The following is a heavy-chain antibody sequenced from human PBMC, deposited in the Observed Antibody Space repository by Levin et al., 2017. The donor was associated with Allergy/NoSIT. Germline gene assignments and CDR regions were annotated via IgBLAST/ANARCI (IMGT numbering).Heavy chain of an antibody. Sequence: SETLSLTCTVSGGSISDDSYYWAWVRQPPGRGLEWLGSIYYDASAYYNPSLKTRLTISVDTSKNQFSLRVNSLTAADTAVYYCAGEPNSPYYYHYGLDVWGQGTTVTVSS. CDR2: IYYDASA. V-gene: IGHV4-39*07. D-gene: IGHD2/OR15-2a*01. J-gene: IGHJ6*02. CDR3: AGEPNSPYYYHYGLDV. CDR1: GGSISDDSYY.